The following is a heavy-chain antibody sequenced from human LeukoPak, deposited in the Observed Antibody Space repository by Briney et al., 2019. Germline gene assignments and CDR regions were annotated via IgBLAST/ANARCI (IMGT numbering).Heavy chain of an antibody. D-gene: IGHD2-8*01. CDR1: GFTFPSYA. CDR2: INGGGSHS. V-gene: IGHV3-23*01. Sequence: GGSLRLSCAASGFTFPSYAMSWVRQAPGRGLEWIAAINGGGSHSWHADSVKGRFTISSDNSRDTLYLQMNSLRVDDTAVYYCARGSAWACHGVRCNPLDNWGQGALVTVSS. J-gene: IGHJ4*02. CDR3: ARGSAWACHGVRCNPLDN.